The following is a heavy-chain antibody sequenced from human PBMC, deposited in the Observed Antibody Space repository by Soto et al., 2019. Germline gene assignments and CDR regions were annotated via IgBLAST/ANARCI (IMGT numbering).Heavy chain of an antibody. D-gene: IGHD1-20*01. CDR2: TGATGRTT. J-gene: IGHJ4*02. V-gene: IGHV3-23*01. CDR3: ATVHNTSRSFDY. CDR1: GFTFNIYA. Sequence: GGSLRLSCAASGFTFNIYAMTWVRQAPGKGLEWVSTTGATGRTTYYADSVKGRFTVSRDNSKNTLDLQMSNLRAEDTAVYHCATVHNTSRSFDYWGQGTRVTVSS.